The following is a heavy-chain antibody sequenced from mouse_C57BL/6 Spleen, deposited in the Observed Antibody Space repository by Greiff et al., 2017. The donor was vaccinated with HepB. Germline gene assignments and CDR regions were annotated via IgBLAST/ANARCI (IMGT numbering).Heavy chain of an antibody. CDR1: GFSFNTYA. CDR2: IRSKSNNYAT. CDR3: VRQYDYDAMDY. V-gene: IGHV10-1*01. J-gene: IGHJ4*01. Sequence: EVQLVESGGGLVQPKGSLKLSCAASGFSFNTYAMNWVRQAPGKGLEWVARIRSKSNNYATYYADSVKDRFTISRDDSESMLYLQMNNLKTEDTAMYYCVRQYDYDAMDYWGQGTSVTVSS.